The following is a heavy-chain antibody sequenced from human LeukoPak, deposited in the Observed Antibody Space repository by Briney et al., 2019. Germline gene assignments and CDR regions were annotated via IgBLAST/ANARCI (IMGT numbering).Heavy chain of an antibody. J-gene: IGHJ4*02. CDR2: INHSGST. D-gene: IGHD2-21*02. Sequence: SETLSLTCAVYVGSLSGYYWSWIRQPPGEGLEWIGEINHSGSTNYNPSLKSRVTISVDTSKNQFSLKLSSVTAADTAVYYCARGKSVTAIDYWGQGTLVTVSS. V-gene: IGHV4-34*01. CDR1: VGSLSGYY. CDR3: ARGKSVTAIDY.